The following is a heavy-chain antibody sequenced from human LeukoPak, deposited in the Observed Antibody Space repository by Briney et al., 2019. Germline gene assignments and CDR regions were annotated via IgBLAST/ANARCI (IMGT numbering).Heavy chain of an antibody. J-gene: IGHJ4*02. Sequence: GGSLRLSCAASGFTFSKAWMNWVRQAPGKGLEWVGRIRSKTDGETTDYAAPVKGRFSISRDDSKNTVYLQMNSLKTEDAAVYYCTTEKDYWGQGTLVTVSS. CDR3: TTEKDY. CDR1: GFTFSKAW. CDR2: IRSKTDGETT. V-gene: IGHV3-15*07.